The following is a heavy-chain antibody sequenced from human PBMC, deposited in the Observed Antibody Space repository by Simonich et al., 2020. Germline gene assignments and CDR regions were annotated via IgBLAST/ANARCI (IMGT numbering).Heavy chain of an antibody. V-gene: IGHV4-34*01. CDR3: ARCGLVNYDILTGYHNWFDP. J-gene: IGHJ5*02. Sequence: QVQLQQWGAGLLKPSATLSLTCAVSVGSFSCYYWIWPRQPPRTELDGIGRINHGDSTKSKPSLKSGVTISVDTSKNQFSLKLSSVTAADTAVYYCARCGLVNYDILTGYHNWFDPWGQGTLVTVSS. CDR2: INHGDST. D-gene: IGHD3-9*01. CDR1: VGSFSCYY.